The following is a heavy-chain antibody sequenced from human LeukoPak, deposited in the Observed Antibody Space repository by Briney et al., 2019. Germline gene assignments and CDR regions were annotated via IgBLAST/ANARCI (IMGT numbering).Heavy chain of an antibody. J-gene: IGHJ1*01. Sequence: GGSLRLSCAASGFTVSSNYMSWVRQAPGKGLEWVSVIYSGGSTYYADSVKGRFTISRDNAKNSLYLQMNSLRAEDTAVYYCAKEEGYYYDSGGYYVEYFQHWGQGTLVTVSS. D-gene: IGHD3-22*01. CDR3: AKEEGYYYDSGGYYVEYFQH. CDR2: IYSGGST. CDR1: GFTVSSNY. V-gene: IGHV3-66*01.